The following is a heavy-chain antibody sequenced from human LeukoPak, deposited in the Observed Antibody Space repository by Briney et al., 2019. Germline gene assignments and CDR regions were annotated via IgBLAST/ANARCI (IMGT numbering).Heavy chain of an antibody. J-gene: IGHJ4*02. CDR1: GYTFTSYG. V-gene: IGHV1-18*01. Sequence: GASVKVSCKASGYTFTSYGISWVRQAPGQGLEWMGWISAYNGNTNYAQKLQGRVTMTTDTSTSTAYMELRSLRSDDTAVYYCARDGGEYYYDSSDLDYWGQGTLVTVSS. CDR3: ARDGGEYYYDSSDLDY. D-gene: IGHD3-22*01. CDR2: ISAYNGNT.